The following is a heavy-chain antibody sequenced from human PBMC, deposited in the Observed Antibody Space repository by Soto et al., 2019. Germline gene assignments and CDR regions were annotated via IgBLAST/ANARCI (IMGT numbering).Heavy chain of an antibody. CDR3: ARVSSSSWYGRLVWYFDL. CDR2: TYYRAKWDN. Sequence: SQTLSLTCAISGDSVSSNSAAWNWISQSPSRGLEWLGRTYYRAKWDNDYAVSVKSRITINPDTSKNQFSLQLNSVTPEDTAVYYCARVSSSSWYGRLVWYFDLWGRGTLVTVSS. V-gene: IGHV6-1*01. J-gene: IGHJ2*01. D-gene: IGHD6-13*01. CDR1: GDSVSSNSAA.